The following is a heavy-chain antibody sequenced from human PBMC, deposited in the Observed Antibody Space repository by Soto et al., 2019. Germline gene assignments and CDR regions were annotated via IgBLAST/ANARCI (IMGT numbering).Heavy chain of an antibody. CDR1: GFTFDDYA. CDR3: SKAMISGMDV. Sequence: GGSLRLSCVASGFTFDDYAMHWVRQAPGKGLEWVSGISWNSVSIGYADSVKGRFTISRDNAKNSLYLQMNSLRAEDTALYYCSKAMISGMDVWGQGTTVTVSS. V-gene: IGHV3-9*01. D-gene: IGHD3-22*01. J-gene: IGHJ6*02. CDR2: ISWNSVSI.